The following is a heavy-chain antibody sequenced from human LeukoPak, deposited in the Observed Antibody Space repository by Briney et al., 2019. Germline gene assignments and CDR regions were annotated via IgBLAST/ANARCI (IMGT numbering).Heavy chain of an antibody. CDR3: AREGVLLWFGELLYWFDP. CDR1: GGSISSYY. Sequence: SETLSLTCTVSGGSISSYYWSWIRQPAGKGLEWIGRIYTSGSTNYNPSLKSRVTMSVDTSKNQFSLKLSSVTAADTAVYYCAREGVLLWFGELLYWFDPWGQGTLVTVSS. J-gene: IGHJ5*02. CDR2: IYTSGST. V-gene: IGHV4-4*07. D-gene: IGHD3-10*01.